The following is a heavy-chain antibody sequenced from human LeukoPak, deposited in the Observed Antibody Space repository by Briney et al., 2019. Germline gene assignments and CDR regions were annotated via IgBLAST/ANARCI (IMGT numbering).Heavy chain of an antibody. CDR3: AKARDFWSGYSPDY. V-gene: IGHV3-30*18. J-gene: IGHJ4*02. D-gene: IGHD3-3*01. CDR2: ISYDGSNK. Sequence: GRSLRLSCAASGFTFSSYGMHWVRQAPGKGLEWVAVISYDGSNKYYVDSVKGRFTISRDNSKNTLYLQMNSLRAEDTAVYYCAKARDFWSGYSPDYWGQGTLVTVSS. CDR1: GFTFSSYG.